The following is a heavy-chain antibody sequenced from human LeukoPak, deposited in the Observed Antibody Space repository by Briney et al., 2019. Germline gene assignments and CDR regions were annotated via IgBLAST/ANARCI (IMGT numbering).Heavy chain of an antibody. V-gene: IGHV3-21*01. J-gene: IGHJ4*02. CDR2: ISSSSSYI. CDR3: ARGRSSSWYAFDYFDY. D-gene: IGHD6-13*01. CDR1: GFTFDDYG. Sequence: PGGSLRLSCAASGFTFDDYGMSWVRQAPGKGLEWVSSISSSSSYIYYADSVKGRFTTSRDNAKNSLYLQMNSLRAEDTAVYYCARGRSSSWYAFDYFDYWGQGTLVTVSS.